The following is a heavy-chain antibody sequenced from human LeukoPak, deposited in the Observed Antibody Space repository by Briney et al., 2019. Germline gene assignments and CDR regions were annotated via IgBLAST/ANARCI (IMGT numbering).Heavy chain of an antibody. Sequence: GASVKVSCKASGYTFTSYGISWVRQAPGQGLEWMGWISAYNGNTNYAQKLHGRVTMTTDTSTSTAYMELRSLRSDDTAVYYCARASSGYYEYYFDYWGQGTLVTVSS. CDR3: ARASSGYYEYYFDY. V-gene: IGHV1-18*01. CDR2: ISAYNGNT. CDR1: GYTFTSYG. D-gene: IGHD3-22*01. J-gene: IGHJ4*02.